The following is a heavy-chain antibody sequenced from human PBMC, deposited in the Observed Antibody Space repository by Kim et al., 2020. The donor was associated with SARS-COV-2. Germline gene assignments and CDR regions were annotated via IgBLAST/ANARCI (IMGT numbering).Heavy chain of an antibody. CDR2: FDPEDAET. CDR1: GYTLTELS. J-gene: IGHJ6*02. CDR3: ATAPAVAGIGYYDYGMDV. Sequence: ASVKVSCKVSGYTLTELSMHWVRQAPGKGLEWMGGFDPEDAETIYAQKFQGRVTMTEDTSTDTAYMELSSLRSEDTAVYYCATAPAVAGIGYYDYGMDVWGQGTTVTVSS. V-gene: IGHV1-24*01. D-gene: IGHD6-19*01.